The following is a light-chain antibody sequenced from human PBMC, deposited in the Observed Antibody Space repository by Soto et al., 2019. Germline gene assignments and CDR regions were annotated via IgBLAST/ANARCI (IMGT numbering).Light chain of an antibody. J-gene: IGLJ2*01. V-gene: IGLV1-51*01. CDR2: DDN. CDR3: GTWDSSLTAVV. Sequence: QSVMTQPPSVSAAPGQKVTISCSGSSSNIGGNSVSWYQQLPGTAPKVLIYDDNKRPSGTPDRFSGSKSGTSATLGITGLQTGDEADYYCGTWDSSLTAVVFGGGTKVTVL. CDR1: SSNIGGNS.